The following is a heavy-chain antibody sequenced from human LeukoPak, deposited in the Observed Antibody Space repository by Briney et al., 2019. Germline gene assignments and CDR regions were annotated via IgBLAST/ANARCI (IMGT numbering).Heavy chain of an antibody. CDR2: ISYDGSNK. CDR3: ARVVSVAWSERRPGYYYIDV. V-gene: IGHV3-30*04. Sequence: GRSLRLSCAASGFTFSSYAMHWVRQAPGKGLEWVTVISYDGSNKYYADSVKGRFTISRDNAKNSLYLQMNSLRAEDTALYYCARVVSVAWSERRPGYYYIDVWGKGTTVTVSS. CDR1: GFTFSSYA. J-gene: IGHJ6*03. D-gene: IGHD6-19*01.